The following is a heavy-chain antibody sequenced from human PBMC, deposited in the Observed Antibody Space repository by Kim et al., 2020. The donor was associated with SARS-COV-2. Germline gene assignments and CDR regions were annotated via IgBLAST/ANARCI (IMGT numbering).Heavy chain of an antibody. J-gene: IGHJ5*02. Sequence: GGSLRLSCEASGFTFSNYWMNWVRQGPGKGLVCVSRINSDGGDTHYADSVKGRFTISRDNAENTLHLQLNSLGVEDTAIYYCARGTFQQGFDPWGQGTLVTVSS. CDR3: ARGTFQQGFDP. V-gene: IGHV3-74*01. CDR1: GFTFSNYW. CDR2: INSDGGDT.